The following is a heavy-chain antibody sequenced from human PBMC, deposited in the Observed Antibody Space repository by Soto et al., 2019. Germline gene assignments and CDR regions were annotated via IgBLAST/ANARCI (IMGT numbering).Heavy chain of an antibody. Sequence: WSARMLQIQGRGLEWMGIIYAGDSDTRYSPSVQGQVTISVDKSINTTYLQWSSLKASDTAMYYCARRGTEFTISFWSAPWCRATRPTV. J-gene: IGHJ5*02. CDR1: W. D-gene: IGHD3-3*02. CDR2: IYAGDSDT. V-gene: IGHV5-51*01. CDR3: ARRGTEFTISFWSAP.